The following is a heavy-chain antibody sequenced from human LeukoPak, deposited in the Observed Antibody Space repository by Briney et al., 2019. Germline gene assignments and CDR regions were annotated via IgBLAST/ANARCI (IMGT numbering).Heavy chain of an antibody. CDR3: AGGVVGDTPVDY. Sequence: SETLSLTCAVYGGSFSGYYWSWIRQPPGKGLEWIGEINHSGSTNYNPSLKSRVTISVDTSRNQFSLKLSSVTAADTAVYYCAGGVVGDTPVDYWGQGTLVTVSS. CDR2: INHSGST. CDR1: GGSFSGYY. J-gene: IGHJ4*02. D-gene: IGHD1-26*01. V-gene: IGHV4-34*01.